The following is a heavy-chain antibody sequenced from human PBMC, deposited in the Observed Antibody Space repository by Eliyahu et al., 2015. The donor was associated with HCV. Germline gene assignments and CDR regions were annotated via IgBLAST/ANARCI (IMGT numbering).Heavy chain of an antibody. Sequence: QVQLQQWGAGLLKPSETLSLTCAVYGGSLSSYYWSWIRQSPGKGLAWIGEISHSGSTNYNPSLKSRVTISLDKSKNQFSLKLTSVTAADTAVYYCAREPPSRLLPYFDSWSQGTRVTVSS. CDR3: AREPPSRLLPYFDS. CDR2: ISHSGST. J-gene: IGHJ4*02. V-gene: IGHV4-34*01. CDR1: GGSLSSYY. D-gene: IGHD2-15*01.